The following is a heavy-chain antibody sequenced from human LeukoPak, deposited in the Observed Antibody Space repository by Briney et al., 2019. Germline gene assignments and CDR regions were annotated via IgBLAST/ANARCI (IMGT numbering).Heavy chain of an antibody. V-gene: IGHV5-51*01. D-gene: IGHD3-22*01. CDR2: IYPGDSDT. Sequence: GESLKISCKGSGYSFTNYWIGWVRQMPGKGLEWMGIIYPGDSDTRYSPSFQGQVTISADKSISTAYLQWSSLKASDTAMYYCARGRDSSGYYSVYFDYWGQGTLVTVS. J-gene: IGHJ4*02. CDR3: ARGRDSSGYYSVYFDY. CDR1: GYSFTNYW.